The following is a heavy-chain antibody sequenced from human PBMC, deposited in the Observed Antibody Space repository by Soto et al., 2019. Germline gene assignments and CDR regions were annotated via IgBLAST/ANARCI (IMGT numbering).Heavy chain of an antibody. V-gene: IGHV3-30-3*01. CDR1: GFTFSSYA. J-gene: IGHJ4*02. Sequence: ESGGGVVQPGRSLRLSCAASGFTFSSYAMHWVRQAPGKGLEWVAVISYDGSNKYYADSVKGRFTISRDNSKNTLYLQMNSLRAEDTAVYYCARDERITIFGVVIGYCIDYWGQGTLVTVSS. CDR2: ISYDGSNK. CDR3: ARDERITIFGVVIGYCIDY. D-gene: IGHD3-3*01.